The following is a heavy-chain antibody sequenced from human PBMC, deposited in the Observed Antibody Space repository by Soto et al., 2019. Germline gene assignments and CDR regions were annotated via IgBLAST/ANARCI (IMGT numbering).Heavy chain of an antibody. J-gene: IGHJ4*02. V-gene: IGHV3-30*18. CDR2: IRSDGTKK. CDR1: GFTFSKYG. Sequence: QVQLVESGGGVVQPGRSLRLSCAASGFTFSKYGMHWVRQAPGKGLEWVAVIRSDGTKKYYADSVEGRFTISRDNSKNTLYLQMNSLRVEDTALYYCAKDTNFSSSMDYWGQGTRVTVSS. CDR3: AKDTNFSSSMDY. D-gene: IGHD6-6*01.